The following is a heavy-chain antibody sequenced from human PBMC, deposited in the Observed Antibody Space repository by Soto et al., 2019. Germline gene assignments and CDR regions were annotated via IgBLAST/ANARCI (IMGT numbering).Heavy chain of an antibody. CDR1: GFTFSSRA. J-gene: IGHJ6*02. CDR3: AKGTGTTKLYGMDV. CDR2: ISGNGAGT. Sequence: GGSLRLSCAASGFTFSSRAMNWVRQAPGKGLEWVSGISGNGAGTYYADSVKGRFTISRDTSKNTLYLQMTSLGAEDTAIYYCAKGTGTTKLYGMDVWGQGTTVTVSS. V-gene: IGHV3-23*01. D-gene: IGHD1-1*01.